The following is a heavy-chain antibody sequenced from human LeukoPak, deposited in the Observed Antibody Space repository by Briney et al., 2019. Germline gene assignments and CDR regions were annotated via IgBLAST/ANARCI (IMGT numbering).Heavy chain of an antibody. D-gene: IGHD5-18*01. Sequence: ASVKVSCKASGYTFTGYYMHWVRQAPGQGLEWMGRINPNSGGTNYAQKFQGRVTMTRDTSISTAYMELSGLRSDDTAVYYCARDTAMGLYYYYYGMDVWGQGTTVTVSS. CDR2: INPNSGGT. J-gene: IGHJ6*02. V-gene: IGHV1-2*06. CDR1: GYTFTGYY. CDR3: ARDTAMGLYYYYYGMDV.